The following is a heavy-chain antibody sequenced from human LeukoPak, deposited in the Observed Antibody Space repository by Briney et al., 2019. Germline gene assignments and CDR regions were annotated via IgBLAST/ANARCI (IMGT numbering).Heavy chain of an antibody. D-gene: IGHD2-21*02. CDR3: ARARDQEFDF. CDR1: ASTFSNNF. CDR2: LNPSSDYT. J-gene: IGHJ4*02. Sequence: ASVKVSCKTSASTFSNNFKYRIRLAPGQGPERMGILNPSSDYTEYAEKFQGRVAMTKDTSTSTIYMQLNRLTFEDTAVYCCARARDQEFDFWGQGTLVTVSS. V-gene: IGHV1-46*01.